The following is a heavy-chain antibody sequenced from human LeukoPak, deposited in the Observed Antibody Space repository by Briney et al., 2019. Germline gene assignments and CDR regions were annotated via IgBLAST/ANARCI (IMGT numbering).Heavy chain of an antibody. CDR3: ARDPRIYYYDATDYPHDAFDI. J-gene: IGHJ3*02. CDR2: IYYRGST. D-gene: IGHD3-22*01. CDR1: GGSISSDDYY. Sequence: SETLSLTCTVSGGSISSDDYYWSWIRQPPGKGLEWIGHIYYRGSTNYNPSLKSRLSISVDTSKNQFSLKLSSVTAADTAVYYCARDPRIYYYDATDYPHDAFDIWGQGTMVTVSS. V-gene: IGHV4-30-4*01.